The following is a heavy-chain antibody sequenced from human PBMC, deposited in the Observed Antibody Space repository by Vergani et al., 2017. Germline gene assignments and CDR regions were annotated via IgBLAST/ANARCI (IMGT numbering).Heavy chain of an antibody. D-gene: IGHD3-22*01. CDR2: INHRGST. CDR1: GGSFSGYY. J-gene: IGHJ5*02. Sequence: QVQLQQWGAGLLKPSENLSLTCAVYGGSFSGYYWSWIRQPPGKGLEWIGEINHRGSTNYNPSLKSRVTISVDTSKNQFSLKLSSVTAADTAVYYCASSYYYDSSGYYWFDPWGQGTLVTVSS. V-gene: IGHV4-34*01. CDR3: ASSYYYDSSGYYWFDP.